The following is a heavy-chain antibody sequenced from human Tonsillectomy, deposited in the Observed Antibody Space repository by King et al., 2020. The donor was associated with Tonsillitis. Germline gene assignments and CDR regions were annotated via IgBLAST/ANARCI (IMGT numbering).Heavy chain of an antibody. CDR1: EFRFSEHF. V-gene: IGHV3-7*01. CDR2: LNQDGSER. Sequence: VQLVESGGGLVQPGGSLRLSCACAASEFRFSEHFMTWVRQAPGKGLEWVANLNQDGSERNYVDSVKGRFTISGDNAKNSVYLQMNSLRAHDTAVYYCARYCTPSTCSYRGLEDWGQGTLVTVSS. D-gene: IGHD2-8*01. CDR3: ARYCTPSTCSYRGLED. J-gene: IGHJ4*02.